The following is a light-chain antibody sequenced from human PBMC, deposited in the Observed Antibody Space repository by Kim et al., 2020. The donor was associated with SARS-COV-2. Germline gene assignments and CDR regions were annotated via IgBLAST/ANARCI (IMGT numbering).Light chain of an antibody. CDR3: NSRDDTGSHLV. CDR1: SLRFYY. J-gene: IGLJ3*02. Sequence: ALGQTVRITCQWDSLRFYYAGWYQQKPGQAPILVIYDKEKRPSGIPDRFSGSSSGNTASLTITGAQAEDEADYYCNSRDDTGSHLVFAGGTRLTVL. CDR2: DKE. V-gene: IGLV3-19*01.